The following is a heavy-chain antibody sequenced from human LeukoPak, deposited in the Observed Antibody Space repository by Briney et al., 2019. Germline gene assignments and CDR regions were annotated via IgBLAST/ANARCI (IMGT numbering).Heavy chain of an antibody. CDR3: ARLGGARRDY. CDR2: IYYSGST. CDR1: GGSINISNYY. D-gene: IGHD3-16*01. J-gene: IGHJ4*02. V-gene: IGHV4-39*01. Sequence: SETLSLTCTVSGGSINISNYYWGWIRQPPGKGLEWIGSIYYSGSTYYNPSLKSRVTISVDTSKNQFSLNVSSVTAADTSVYYCARLGGARRDYWGQGTLVTVSS.